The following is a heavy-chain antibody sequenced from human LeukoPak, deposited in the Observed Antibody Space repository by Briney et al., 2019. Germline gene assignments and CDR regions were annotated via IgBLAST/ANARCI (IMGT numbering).Heavy chain of an antibody. D-gene: IGHD4-11*01. Sequence: GSSVKVSCKASGGTFSSYAISWVRQAPGQGLEWMGGIIPIFGTANYAQKFQGRVTITADESTSTAYMELSSLRSEDTAVYYCASVASPLFYSSRPGPNWFDPWGQGTLVTVSS. CDR2: IIPIFGTA. V-gene: IGHV1-69*01. CDR3: ASVASPLFYSSRPGPNWFDP. CDR1: GGTFSSYA. J-gene: IGHJ5*02.